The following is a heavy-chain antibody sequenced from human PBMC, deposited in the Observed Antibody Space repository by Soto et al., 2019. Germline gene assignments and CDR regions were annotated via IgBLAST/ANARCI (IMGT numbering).Heavy chain of an antibody. V-gene: IGHV4-39*07. CDR1: GGSISSGGYF. D-gene: IGHD6-6*01. Sequence: SETLSLTCAVSGGSISSGGYFWGWIRQPPGKGLEWIGSMYHSGITYYNLSLKSRSTISVDTSKNQLSLKLSSATAADTAVYYCARSMYSTSAQLYYGMDVWGKGTTVTVSS. CDR2: MYHSGIT. J-gene: IGHJ6*04. CDR3: ARSMYSTSAQLYYGMDV.